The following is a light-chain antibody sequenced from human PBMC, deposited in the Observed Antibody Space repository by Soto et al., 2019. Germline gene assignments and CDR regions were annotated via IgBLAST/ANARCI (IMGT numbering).Light chain of an antibody. Sequence: SALTQPASGSGSPGQSITISCTGTSSDVGGYNYVSWYQQHPGKAPKLIISDVSNRPSGVSNRFSGSKSGNTASLTISGLQAEDEADYYCNSYTSSSTHVFGTGTKVTVL. CDR2: DVS. V-gene: IGLV2-14*03. CDR3: NSYTSSSTHV. J-gene: IGLJ1*01. CDR1: SSDVGGYNY.